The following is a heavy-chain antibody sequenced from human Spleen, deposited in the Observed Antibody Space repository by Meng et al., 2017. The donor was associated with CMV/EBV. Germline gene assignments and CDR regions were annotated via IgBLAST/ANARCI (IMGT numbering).Heavy chain of an antibody. CDR1: GFSVSTNY. V-gene: IGHV3-66*02. Sequence: GGSLRLSCAASGFSVSTNYMSWVRQAPGRGLEWVSIINTDDTTYYADSVKGRFTISRDNSKNTLYLQMNSLRAEDTAVYYCRTYGDSGAGDSWGQGTLVTVSS. J-gene: IGHJ4*02. CDR2: INTDDTT. D-gene: IGHD4-17*01. CDR3: RTYGDSGAGDS.